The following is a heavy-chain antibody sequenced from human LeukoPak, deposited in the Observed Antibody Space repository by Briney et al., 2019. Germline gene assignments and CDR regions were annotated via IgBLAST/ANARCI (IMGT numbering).Heavy chain of an antibody. CDR2: FDPEDGET. CDR3: AAPEYNYGRMYYYYMDV. J-gene: IGHJ6*03. Sequence: ASVKVSCKASGYTFTGYYMHWVRQAPGKGLEWMGGFDPEDGETIYAQKFQARVTMTEDTSTDTAYMELSSLRSEDTAVYYCAAPEYNYGRMYYYYMDVWGKGTTVTVSS. D-gene: IGHD5-18*01. CDR1: GYTFTGYY. V-gene: IGHV1-24*01.